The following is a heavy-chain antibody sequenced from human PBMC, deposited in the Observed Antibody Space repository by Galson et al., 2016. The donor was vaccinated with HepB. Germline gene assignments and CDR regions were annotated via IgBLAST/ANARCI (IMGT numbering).Heavy chain of an antibody. J-gene: IGHJ4*02. CDR3: AGGGRSGSSKFDY. CDR1: GYSFATYG. V-gene: IGHV1-69*13. D-gene: IGHD1-26*01. Sequence: SVKVSCKASGYSFATYGITWVRQAPGQGLEWMGGIIPVFGTPNYAQKFQGRITIAADDSTSTAFMELSSLRSDDTAVYYCAGGGRSGSSKFDYWGQGTLVTVSS. CDR2: IIPVFGTP.